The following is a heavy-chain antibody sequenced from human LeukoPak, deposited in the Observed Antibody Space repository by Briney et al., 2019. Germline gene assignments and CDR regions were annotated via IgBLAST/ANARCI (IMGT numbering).Heavy chain of an antibody. D-gene: IGHD3-3*01. CDR1: GYSFTNYG. Sequence: ASVKVSCKTSGYSFTNYGIHWVRQAPGQGLEWMGWINTNTGNPSYALDFTGRLVLSLDTSVSTADLHLDSLKAEDTAVYYCARIGYNTLGYWGQGTLVTVSS. CDR3: ARIGYNTLGY. CDR2: INTNTGNP. V-gene: IGHV7-4-1*01. J-gene: IGHJ4*02.